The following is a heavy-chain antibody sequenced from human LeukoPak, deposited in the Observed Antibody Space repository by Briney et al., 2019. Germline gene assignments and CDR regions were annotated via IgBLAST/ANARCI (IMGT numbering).Heavy chain of an antibody. CDR2: AKNKADSYTI. V-gene: IGHV3-72*01. J-gene: IGHJ4*02. Sequence: PGGSLRLSCAASGFTFSDHYMDWVRQAPGKGLEWVGRAKNKADSYTIEYAASVRGRFTISRDDSKNSLYLQTNSLKTEGTAVYYCVKDSSFWTFDYWGQGTLVTVSS. CDR3: VKDSSFWTFDY. D-gene: IGHD6-6*01. CDR1: GFTFSDHY.